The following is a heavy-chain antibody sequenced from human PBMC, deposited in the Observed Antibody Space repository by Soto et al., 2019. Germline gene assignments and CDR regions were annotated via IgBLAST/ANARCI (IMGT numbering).Heavy chain of an antibody. CDR2: ISGSSSYI. V-gene: IGHV3-21*01. J-gene: IGHJ3*02. CDR3: ASGYYDYIWGSYRYDAFDI. D-gene: IGHD3-16*02. CDR1: GFTFSSYS. Sequence: GGSLRLSCAASGFTFSSYSMNWVRQAPGKGLEWVSSISGSSSYIYYADSVKGRFTISRDNAKNSLYLQMNSLRAEDTAVYYCASGYYDYIWGSYRYDAFDIWGQGTMVTVSS.